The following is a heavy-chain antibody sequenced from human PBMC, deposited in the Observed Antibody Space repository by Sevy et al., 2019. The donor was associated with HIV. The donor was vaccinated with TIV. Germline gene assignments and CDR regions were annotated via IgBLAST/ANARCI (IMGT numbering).Heavy chain of an antibody. J-gene: IGHJ4*01. V-gene: IGHV3-33*01. D-gene: IGHD6-19*01. CDR2: VWYDGSNK. CDR3: VRECGSGWYLDF. CDR1: GFTFSSYG. Sequence: GGSLRLSCAASGFTFSSYGLHWVRQAPGKGLEWMAGVWYDGSNKYYADSVKGRFTISRDNSKNTLYLQMNSLRAEDTAVYYCVRECGSGWYLDFWGHGTLVTVSS.